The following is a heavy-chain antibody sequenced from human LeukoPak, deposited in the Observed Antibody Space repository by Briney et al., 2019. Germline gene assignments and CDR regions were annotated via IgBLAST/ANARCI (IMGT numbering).Heavy chain of an antibody. V-gene: IGHV1-58*01. CDR1: GFTFTSSA. CDR2: IVVGSGNT. J-gene: IGHJ3*02. Sequence: TSVKASCKASGFTFTSSAVQWVRQARGQRLEWIGWIVVGSGNTNYAQKFQERVTITRDMSTSTAYMELSSLRSEDTAVYYCAAGSSEYSSSSAAFDIWGQGTMVTVSS. CDR3: AAGSSEYSSSSAAFDI. D-gene: IGHD6-6*01.